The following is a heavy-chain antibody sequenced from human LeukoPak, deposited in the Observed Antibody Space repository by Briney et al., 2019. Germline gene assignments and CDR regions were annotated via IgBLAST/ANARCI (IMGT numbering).Heavy chain of an antibody. V-gene: IGHV4-39*07. CDR1: GGSISSSGYY. D-gene: IGHD3-22*01. J-gene: IGHJ4*02. Sequence: SETLSLTCTVSGGSISSSGYYWGWIRQLPGKGLEWIASIYYSGSTYYNPSLKSRVTISVDTSKNQFSLKLSSVTAADTAVYYCARANPDSSGYQIDYWGQGTLVTVSS. CDR3: ARANPDSSGYQIDY. CDR2: IYYSGST.